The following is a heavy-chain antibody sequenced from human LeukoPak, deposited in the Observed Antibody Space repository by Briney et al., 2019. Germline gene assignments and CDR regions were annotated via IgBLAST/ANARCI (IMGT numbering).Heavy chain of an antibody. CDR2: ISSSSTSK. J-gene: IGHJ4*02. Sequence: GGSLRLSYAASGFTFSSYNMNWVRQAPGKGLEWVSYISSSSTSKYYADSVKGRFTISRDNAKNSLFLQMSSLRAEDTAVYYCARDYYYGSGSFDFWGQGTLVIVSS. V-gene: IGHV3-48*01. CDR1: GFTFSSYN. CDR3: ARDYYYGSGSFDF. D-gene: IGHD3-10*01.